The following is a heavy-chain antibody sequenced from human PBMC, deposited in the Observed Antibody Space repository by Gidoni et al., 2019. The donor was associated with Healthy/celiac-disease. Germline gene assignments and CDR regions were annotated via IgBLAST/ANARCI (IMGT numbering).Heavy chain of an antibody. D-gene: IGHD3-10*01. CDR1: GGSFSGYY. CDR3: ARDGSGSYYRGYMDV. Sequence: QVQLQQWGAGLLKPAETLSLTCAVSGGSFSGYYWSWIRQPPGKGLEWIWEINHSGSTNYNPSLKSRVTISVDTSKNQFSLKLSSVTAADTAVYYCARDGSGSYYRGYMDVWGKGTTVTVSS. V-gene: IGHV4-34*01. J-gene: IGHJ6*03. CDR2: INHSGST.